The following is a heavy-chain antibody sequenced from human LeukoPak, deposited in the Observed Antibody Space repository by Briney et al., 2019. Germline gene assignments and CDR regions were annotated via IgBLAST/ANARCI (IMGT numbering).Heavy chain of an antibody. Sequence: SETLSLTCTVSGGSISSDDYYWSWIRQPPGKGLEWIGYIYYSGSTYYNPSLKSRVAMSVDTSKNQFSLKLSFVTVADTAVYYCAREDFYYFDSSGYYLYWGQGTLATVSS. J-gene: IGHJ4*02. V-gene: IGHV4-30-4*01. D-gene: IGHD3-22*01. CDR2: IYYSGST. CDR3: AREDFYYFDSSGYYLY. CDR1: GGSISSDDYY.